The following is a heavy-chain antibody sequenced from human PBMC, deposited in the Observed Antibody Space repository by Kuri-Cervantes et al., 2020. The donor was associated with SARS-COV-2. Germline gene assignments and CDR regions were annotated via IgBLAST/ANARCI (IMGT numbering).Heavy chain of an antibody. CDR1: GYTFTTYG. CDR2: INPYSGYT. V-gene: IGHV1-18*04. D-gene: IGHD1-1*01. J-gene: IGHJ4*02. CDR3: AGEGTSGPYFDF. Sequence: ASVKVSCKASGYTFTTYGISWVRQAPGQGLEWMGWINPYSGYTNYAQRFQDRVTLTTETTTSTAYMELRGLTSDDTAVYYCAGEGTSGPYFDFWGQGTLVTVSS.